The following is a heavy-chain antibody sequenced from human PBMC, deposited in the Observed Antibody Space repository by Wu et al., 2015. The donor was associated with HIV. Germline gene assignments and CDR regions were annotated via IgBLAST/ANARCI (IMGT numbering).Heavy chain of an antibody. Sequence: QVQLVQSGTQVQKPGTSVRVSCRVSGYTLTSFNINWIRHAPGRGLEWVGWLNPKSGSAGFGRDFQGRVSMTKNNSISTVYMELSGLTSDDTAIYYCARVGVLLTSAELLEYFQHWGQGTRVVVSS. CDR1: GYTLTSFN. CDR3: ARVGVLLTSAELLEYFQH. CDR2: LNPKSGSA. V-gene: IGHV1-8*02. D-gene: IGHD1-26*01. J-gene: IGHJ1*01.